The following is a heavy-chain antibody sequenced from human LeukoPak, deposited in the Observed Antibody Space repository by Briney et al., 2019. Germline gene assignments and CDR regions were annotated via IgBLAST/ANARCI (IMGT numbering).Heavy chain of an antibody. D-gene: IGHD6-19*01. V-gene: IGHV4-39*01. Sequence: PSETLSLTCTVSGDSISSSSYYWGWIRQPPGKGLEWIVSIYYSGSTYYNPSLKSRVTISVDTSKNQFSLNLSSVTAADTAVYYCAINSGWENYYYYYYMDVWGKGTTVTVSS. CDR2: IYYSGST. J-gene: IGHJ6*03. CDR3: AINSGWENYYYYYYMDV. CDR1: GDSISSSSYY.